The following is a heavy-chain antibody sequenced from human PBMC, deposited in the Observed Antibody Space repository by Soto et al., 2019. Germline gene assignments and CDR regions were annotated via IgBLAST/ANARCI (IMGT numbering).Heavy chain of an antibody. CDR1: GYTFTSYA. J-gene: IGHJ5*02. CDR2: INAGNGNT. Sequence: GASVKVSCKASGYTFTSYAMHWVRQAPGQRLEWMGWINAGNGNTKYSQKFQGRVTITTDTSASTAYMELSSLRSEDTAVYYCARDPAPITMVRGVFLYNWFDPWGQGTLVTVSS. D-gene: IGHD3-10*01. V-gene: IGHV1-3*01. CDR3: ARDPAPITMVRGVFLYNWFDP.